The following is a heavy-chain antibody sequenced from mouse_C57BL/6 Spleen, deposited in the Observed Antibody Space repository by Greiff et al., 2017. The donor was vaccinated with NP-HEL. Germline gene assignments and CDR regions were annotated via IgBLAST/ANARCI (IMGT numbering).Heavy chain of an antibody. V-gene: IGHV5-6*01. Sequence: EVNVVESGGDLVKPGGSLKLSCAASGFTFSSYGMSWVRQTPDKRLEWVATISSGGSYTYYPDSVKGRFTISRDNAKNTLYLQMSSLKSEDTAMYYCARQSYYYGSSLYYAMDYWGQGTSVTVSS. J-gene: IGHJ4*01. D-gene: IGHD1-1*01. CDR2: ISSGGSYT. CDR3: ARQSYYYGSSLYYAMDY. CDR1: GFTFSSYG.